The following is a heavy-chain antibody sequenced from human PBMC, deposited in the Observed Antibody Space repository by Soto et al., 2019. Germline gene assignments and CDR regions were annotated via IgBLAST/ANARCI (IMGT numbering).Heavy chain of an antibody. Sequence: EVQLVESGGGLVKPGGSLRLSCTASGFSFSDYSMNWVRQAPGKGLEWVSSISGSSSYIYYIDSLKGRFTVSRDNANKSLYLQMNSLRAEDTAVYYCARDGAYCSGSGCRDYYHYMDVWGKGTTVTVSS. CDR1: GFSFSDYS. CDR3: ARDGAYCSGSGCRDYYHYMDV. J-gene: IGHJ6*03. CDR2: ISGSSSYI. D-gene: IGHD2-15*01. V-gene: IGHV3-21*01.